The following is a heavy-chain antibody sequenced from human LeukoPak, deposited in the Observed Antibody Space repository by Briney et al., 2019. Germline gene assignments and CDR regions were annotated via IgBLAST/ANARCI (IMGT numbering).Heavy chain of an antibody. CDR3: ARAVRSSAPYYYYYYMDV. CDR2: MNPNSGNT. CDR1: GYTLTSYD. V-gene: IGHV1-8*01. Sequence: ASVKVSCKASGYTLTSYDINWVRQATGQGLEWMGWMNPNSGNTGYAQKFQGRVTMTRNTSISTAYMELSSLRSEDTAVYYCARAVRSSAPYYYYYYMDVWGKGTTVTVSS. D-gene: IGHD6-6*01. J-gene: IGHJ6*03.